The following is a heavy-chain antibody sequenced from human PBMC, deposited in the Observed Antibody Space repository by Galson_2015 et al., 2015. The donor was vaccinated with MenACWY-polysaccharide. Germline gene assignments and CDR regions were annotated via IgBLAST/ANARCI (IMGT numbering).Heavy chain of an antibody. Sequence: LRLSCAASGFAFSTYAMSWVRQAPGKGLDWVSTISNRGVTYYAGSVQGRFTISRDNSDDTVHLQMSGLRAEDTAIYFCVKDRGPIFGDYWGQGALVAVSS. J-gene: IGHJ4*02. CDR3: VKDRGPIFGDY. V-gene: IGHV3-23*01. CDR2: ISNRGVT. CDR1: GFAFSTYA. D-gene: IGHD3-10*01.